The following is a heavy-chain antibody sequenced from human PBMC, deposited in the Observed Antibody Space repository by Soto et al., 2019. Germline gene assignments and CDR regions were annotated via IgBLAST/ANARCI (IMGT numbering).Heavy chain of an antibody. CDR1: GFTFSDYY. J-gene: IGHJ2*01. CDR2: ISSSSSYT. CDR3: ARTIAAAGGRRYFDL. D-gene: IGHD6-13*01. Sequence: QVQLVESGGGLVKPGGSLRLSCAASGFTFSDYYMSWIRQAPGKGLEWVSYISSSSSYTNYADSVKGRFTISRDNAKNALDLQMNSRRAEDAAVYYCARTIAAAGGRRYFDLWGRGTLVTVSS. V-gene: IGHV3-11*05.